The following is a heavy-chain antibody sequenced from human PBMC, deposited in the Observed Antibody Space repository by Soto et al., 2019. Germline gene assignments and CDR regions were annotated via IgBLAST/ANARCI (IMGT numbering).Heavy chain of an antibody. J-gene: IGHJ3*01. Sequence: GGSLRLSCKVSGFTLSTSAMNWVRQAPGKGLEWVSYINTDGDVRHYADSVKGRFTVSRDNAKNLVYLQMNNVGADDTAVYFCTRRDVFDLWGQGATVTVSS. CDR1: GFTLSTSA. V-gene: IGHV3-48*01. CDR2: INTDGDVR. CDR3: TRRDVFDL.